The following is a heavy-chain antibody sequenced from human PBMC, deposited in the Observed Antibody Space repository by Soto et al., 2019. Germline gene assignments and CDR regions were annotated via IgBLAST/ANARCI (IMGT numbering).Heavy chain of an antibody. V-gene: IGHV1-46*01. CDR2: INPSGGST. CDR1: GYTFTSYY. Sequence: ASVKVSCKASGYTFTSYYMHWVRQAPGQGLEWMGIINPSGGSTSYAQKFQGRVTMTRDTSTSTVYMELSSLRSEDTAVYYCARDPLRGVMVYAIKAYYGMDVWGQGTTVTVSS. CDR3: ARDPLRGVMVYAIKAYYGMDV. J-gene: IGHJ6*02. D-gene: IGHD2-8*01.